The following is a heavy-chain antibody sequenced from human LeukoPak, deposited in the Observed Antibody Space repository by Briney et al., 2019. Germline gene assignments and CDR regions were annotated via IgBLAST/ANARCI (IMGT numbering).Heavy chain of an antibody. CDR1: GFTVSSDF. J-gene: IGHJ6*02. V-gene: IGHV3-53*01. Sequence: GGSLRLSCAASGFTVSSDFMNWVRQAPGKGLEWVSVFYTVDSTYYEDSVKGRFTISRDNSKNTLYLQMNSVRAEDTAVYYCARAPVIVVRGVKVPYGMNVWGQGTTVTVSS. CDR2: FYTVDST. D-gene: IGHD3-10*01. CDR3: ARAPVIVVRGVKVPYGMNV.